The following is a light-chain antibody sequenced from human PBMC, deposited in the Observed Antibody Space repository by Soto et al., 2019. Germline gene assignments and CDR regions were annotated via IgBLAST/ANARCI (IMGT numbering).Light chain of an antibody. Sequence: EIVLPQSPATLSLSPGERATLSCRASQSVSSYLAWYQQKPGQAPRLLIYDASNRATGIPARFSGSGSGTDFTLTISSLQSEDFAVYYCQQYNTWRSISFGQGTRLEIK. V-gene: IGKV3-11*01. CDR2: DAS. J-gene: IGKJ5*01. CDR3: QQYNTWRSIS. CDR1: QSVSSY.